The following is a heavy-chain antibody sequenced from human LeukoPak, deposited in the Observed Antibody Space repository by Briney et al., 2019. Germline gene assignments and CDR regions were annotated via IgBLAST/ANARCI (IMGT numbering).Heavy chain of an antibody. Sequence: ASVKVSCKASGYTFTSNYIHWVRQAPGQGLEWMGMIYPRDGSTSYAQKFQGRVTVTRDTSTSSVHMELSGLRSEDTAVYYCARDREGFDYWGQGTLVTVSS. J-gene: IGHJ4*02. V-gene: IGHV1-46*01. CDR1: GYTFTSNY. CDR2: IYPRDGST. CDR3: ARDREGFDY.